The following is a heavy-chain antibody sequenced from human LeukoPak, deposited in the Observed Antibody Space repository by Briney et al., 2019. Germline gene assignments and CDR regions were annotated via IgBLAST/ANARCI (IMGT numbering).Heavy chain of an antibody. CDR2: IYHSGST. D-gene: IGHD5-18*01. Sequence: PSGTLSLTCAVSGGSISSSNWWSWVRQPPGKGLEWIGEIYHSGSTNYNPSLKSRVTISVDKSKNQFSLKLSSVTAADTAVYHCARESHTAMAALDYWGQGTLVTVSS. CDR1: GGSISSSNW. CDR3: ARESHTAMAALDY. V-gene: IGHV4-4*02. J-gene: IGHJ4*02.